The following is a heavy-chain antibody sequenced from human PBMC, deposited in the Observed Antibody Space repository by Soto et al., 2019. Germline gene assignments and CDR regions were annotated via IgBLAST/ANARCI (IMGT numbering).Heavy chain of an antibody. CDR1: GFTFSSYW. Sequence: GGSLRLSCAASGFTFSSYWMHWVRQAPGKGLVWVSRINSDGSSTSYADSVKGRFTISRDNAKNTLYLQMNSLRAEDTAVYYCARMSRCGGDCYQFDYWGQGTLVTVSS. J-gene: IGHJ4*02. V-gene: IGHV3-74*01. D-gene: IGHD2-21*01. CDR2: INSDGSST. CDR3: ARMSRCGGDCYQFDY.